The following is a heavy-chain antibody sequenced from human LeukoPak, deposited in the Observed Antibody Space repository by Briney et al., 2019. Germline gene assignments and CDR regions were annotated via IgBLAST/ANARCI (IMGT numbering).Heavy chain of an antibody. CDR1: GFTFSSYG. CDR3: AKARLWYQPLLDY. J-gene: IGHJ4*02. V-gene: IGHV3-30*02. CDR2: IRYDGSNK. Sequence: GGSLRLSCAASGFTFSSYGMHWVRQAPGKGLEWVAFIRYDGSNKYYADSVKGRFTISRDNSKNTLYLQMNSLRAEDTAVYYCAKARLWYQPLLDYWGQGTLVTVSS. D-gene: IGHD2-2*01.